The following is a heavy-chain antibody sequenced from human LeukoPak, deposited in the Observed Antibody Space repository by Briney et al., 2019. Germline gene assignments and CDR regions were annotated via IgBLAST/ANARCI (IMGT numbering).Heavy chain of an antibody. V-gene: IGHV3-72*01. CDR1: GFTFSDHY. D-gene: IGHD1-26*01. Sequence: GGSLRLSCAASGFTFSDHYMDWVRQAPGKGLEWVGRTRNKAKSYTTEYAASVKGRFTISRDDSKNSLYLQMNSLKTEDTALYYCARGGSYVSNYYYGLDVWGQGTTVTVSS. J-gene: IGHJ6*02. CDR3: ARGGSYVSNYYYGLDV. CDR2: TRNKAKSYTT.